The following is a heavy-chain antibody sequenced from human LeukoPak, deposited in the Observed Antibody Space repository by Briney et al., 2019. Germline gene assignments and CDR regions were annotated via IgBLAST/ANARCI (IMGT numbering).Heavy chain of an antibody. CDR3: ARANGDDSSGYYYPRFDY. J-gene: IGHJ4*02. V-gene: IGHV4-34*01. D-gene: IGHD3-22*01. CDR1: GGSISSYY. CDR2: INHSGST. Sequence: SETLSLTCTVSGGSISSYYWSWIRQPPGKGLEWIGEINHSGSTNYNPSLKSRVTISIDTSKNQFSLKLSSVTAADTAVYYCARANGDDSSGYYYPRFDYWGQGTLVTVSS.